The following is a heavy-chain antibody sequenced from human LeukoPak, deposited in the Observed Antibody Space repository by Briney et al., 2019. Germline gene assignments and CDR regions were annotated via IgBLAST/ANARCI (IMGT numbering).Heavy chain of an antibody. CDR2: IYHSGST. CDR3: ARDPVGGWYGDHYFDY. CDR1: GGSISSGGYS. Sequence: PSETLSLTCAVSGGSISSGGYSWSWIRQPPGKGLEWIGSIYHSGSTYYNPSLKSRVTISVDTSKNQFSLKLSSVTAADTAVYYCARDPVGGWYGDHYFDYWGQGTLVTVSS. D-gene: IGHD6-19*01. J-gene: IGHJ4*02. V-gene: IGHV4-30-2*01.